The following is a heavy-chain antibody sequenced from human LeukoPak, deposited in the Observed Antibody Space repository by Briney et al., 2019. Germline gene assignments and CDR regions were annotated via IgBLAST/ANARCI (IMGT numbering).Heavy chain of an antibody. CDR1: GFTFSSYT. D-gene: IGHD2-2*01. V-gene: IGHV3-21*01. CDR3: ARGGYCSSTICYLWNAFDM. J-gene: IGHJ3*02. Sequence: GGSLRLSCATSGFTFSSYTMNWVRQIPGKGLEWVSTVSDGARNTHYADSVKGRFTISRDNAKNSLYLQMNSLRAEDTAVYYCARGGYCSSTICYLWNAFDMWGQGTMVTVSS. CDR2: VSDGARNT.